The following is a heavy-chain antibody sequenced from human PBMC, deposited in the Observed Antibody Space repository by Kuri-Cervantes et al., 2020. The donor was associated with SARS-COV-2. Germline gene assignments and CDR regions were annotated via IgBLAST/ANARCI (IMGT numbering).Heavy chain of an antibody. CDR2: INWNGGSI. V-gene: IGHV3-20*04. CDR3: ARDRSQSSENAFDI. CDR1: GFTFDDYG. D-gene: IGHD6-25*01. Sequence: GESLKISCAASGFTFDDYGMGWVRQAPGKGLEWVSGINWNGGSIGYADSVKGRFTISRDNAKNSLYLQMNSLRAEDTALYYCARDRSQSSENAFDIWGQGTMVTVSS. J-gene: IGHJ3*02.